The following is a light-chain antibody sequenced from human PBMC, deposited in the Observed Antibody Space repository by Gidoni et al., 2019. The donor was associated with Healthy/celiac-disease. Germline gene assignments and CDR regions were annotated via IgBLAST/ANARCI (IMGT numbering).Light chain of an antibody. V-gene: IGLV3-21*03. J-gene: IGLJ2*01. CDR3: QVWDSSSDHVV. CDR1: NIGSKS. CDR2: DDS. Sequence: SYVLPHPPSVSVAPGKTARITWWGNNIGSKSVHWYQQKPGQAPVLVVYDDSDRPSGIPERFSGSNSGNTATLTISRVEAGDEADYYCQVWDSSSDHVVFGGGTKLTVL.